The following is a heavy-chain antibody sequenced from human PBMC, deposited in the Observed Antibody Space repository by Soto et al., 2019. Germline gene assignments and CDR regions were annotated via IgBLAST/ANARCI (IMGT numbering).Heavy chain of an antibody. CDR2: ISGSGGST. D-gene: IGHD3-9*01. J-gene: IGHJ4*02. CDR3: AKWLSPNYDILTGQLLDY. V-gene: IGHV3-23*01. CDR1: GFTFSSYA. Sequence: GGSLRLSCAASGFTFSSYAMSWVRQAPGKGLEWVSAISGSGGSTYYADSVKGRFTISRDNSKNTLYLQMNSLRAEDTAVYYCAKWLSPNYDILTGQLLDYWGQGTLVTVSS.